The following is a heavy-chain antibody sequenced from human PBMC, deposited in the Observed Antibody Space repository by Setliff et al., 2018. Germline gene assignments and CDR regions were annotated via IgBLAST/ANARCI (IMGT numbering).Heavy chain of an antibody. V-gene: IGHV1-69*05. J-gene: IGHJ6*03. CDR2: TIPMFGST. CDR1: GDTFRSYG. D-gene: IGHD2-21*02. Sequence: GASVKVSCKASGDTFRSYGISWVRQAPGQGLEWMGGTIPMFGSTTYAQKFQGRVTIITDESTTTAYMELSSLGSEDTAVYYCARASRFGTAIYKGDYYMDVWGNGTTVTVSS. CDR3: ARASRFGTAIYKGDYYMDV.